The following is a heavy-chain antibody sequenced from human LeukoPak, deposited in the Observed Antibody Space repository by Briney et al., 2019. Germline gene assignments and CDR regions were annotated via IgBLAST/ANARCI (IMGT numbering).Heavy chain of an antibody. CDR1: GYSFTSYW. Sequence: GESLKISCKGSGYSFTSYWIGWVRQMPGKGLEWMGIIYPDDSDTRYSPSFQGQVTISADKSISTAYLQWSSLKASDTAMYYCARTTRGVTDYYGMDVWGQGTTVTVSS. CDR3: ARTTRGVTDYYGMDV. J-gene: IGHJ6*02. CDR2: IYPDDSDT. D-gene: IGHD3-10*01. V-gene: IGHV5-51*01.